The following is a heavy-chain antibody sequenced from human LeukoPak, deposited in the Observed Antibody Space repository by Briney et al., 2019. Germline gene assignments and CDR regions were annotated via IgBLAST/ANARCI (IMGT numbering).Heavy chain of an antibody. CDR1: GFTFSDYA. CDR3: ARAPFMRGDIRDLNWFDP. CDR2: ISYGGGST. V-gene: IGHV3-23*01. D-gene: IGHD3-10*01. J-gene: IGHJ5*02. Sequence: PGRSLRLSCAASGFTFSDYAMSWVRQAPGEGLEWVAVISYGGGSTNYADSVKGRFTISRDNSDKTLYLQMNSLRAEDTAVYYCARAPFMRGDIRDLNWFDPWGQGTLVTVSS.